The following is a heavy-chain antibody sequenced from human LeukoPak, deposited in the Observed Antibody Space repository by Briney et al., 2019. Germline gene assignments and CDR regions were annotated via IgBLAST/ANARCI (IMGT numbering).Heavy chain of an antibody. CDR2: IYYSGST. CDR1: GGSISSYY. D-gene: IGHD6-13*01. V-gene: IGHV4-59*01. J-gene: IGHJ6*03. Sequence: PSETLSLTCTVSGGSISSYYWSWIRQPPGKGLEWIGYIYYSGSTNYNPSLKSRVTISVDTSKNQFSLKLSSVTAADTAVYYCARAVEQLVRGYYYYYYYMDVWGKGTTVTVSS. CDR3: ARAVEQLVRGYYYYYYYMDV.